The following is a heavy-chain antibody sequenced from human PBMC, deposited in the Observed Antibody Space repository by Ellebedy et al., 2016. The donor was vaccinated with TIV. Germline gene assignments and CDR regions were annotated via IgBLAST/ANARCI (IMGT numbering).Heavy chain of an antibody. CDR1: GGSISSSSYY. Sequence: MPSETLSLTCTVSGGSISSSSYYWSWIRQPPGKGLEWIGYIYYSGSTNYNPSLKSRVTISVDTSKNQFSLKLSSVTAADTAVYYCARVSAAFVAGPFFDYWGQGTLVTVSS. CDR3: ARVSAAFVAGPFFDY. V-gene: IGHV4-61*05. D-gene: IGHD2-15*01. J-gene: IGHJ4*02. CDR2: IYYSGST.